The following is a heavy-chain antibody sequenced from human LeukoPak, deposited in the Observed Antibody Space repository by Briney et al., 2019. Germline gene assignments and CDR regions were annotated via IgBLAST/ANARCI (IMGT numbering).Heavy chain of an antibody. V-gene: IGHV1-69*01. Sequence: ASVKVSCKASGGTFSSYAISWVRQAPGQGLEWIGGIIPIFGTADYAQKFQGRVTITADESTSTAYMELSSLRSEDTAAYYCAVLRYFDWYDYFDYWGQGTLVTVSS. D-gene: IGHD3-9*01. CDR2: IIPIFGTA. J-gene: IGHJ4*02. CDR3: AVLRYFDWYDYFDY. CDR1: GGTFSSYA.